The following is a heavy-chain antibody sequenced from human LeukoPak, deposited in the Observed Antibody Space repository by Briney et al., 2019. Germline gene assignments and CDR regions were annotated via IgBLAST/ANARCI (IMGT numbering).Heavy chain of an antibody. CDR1: GGSFSGYY. D-gene: IGHD6-13*01. V-gene: IGHV4-34*01. J-gene: IGHJ3*02. Sequence: SETLSLTCAVYGGSFSGYYWSWIRQPPGKGLEWIGEINHSGSTNYNPSLKGRVTISVDTSKNQFSLKLSSVTAADTAVYYCARGFPIAAAGDAFDIWGQGTMVTVSS. CDR2: INHSGST. CDR3: ARGFPIAAAGDAFDI.